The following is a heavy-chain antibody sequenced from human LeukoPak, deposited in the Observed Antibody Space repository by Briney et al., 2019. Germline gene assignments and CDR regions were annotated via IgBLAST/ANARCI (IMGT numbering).Heavy chain of an antibody. CDR2: IYYSGST. CDR1: GGSISSSSYY. J-gene: IGHJ4*02. D-gene: IGHD3-22*01. CDR3: ATTDSSGPLGY. Sequence: PSETLSLTCTVSGGSISSSSYYWGWIRQPPGKGLEWIGSIYYSGSTYYNPSLKSRVTISVDTSKNQFSLKLSSVTAADTAVYYCATTDSSGPLGYWGQGTLVTVSS. V-gene: IGHV4-39*01.